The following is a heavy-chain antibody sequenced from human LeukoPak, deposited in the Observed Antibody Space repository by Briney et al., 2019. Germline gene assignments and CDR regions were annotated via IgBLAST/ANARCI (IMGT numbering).Heavy chain of an antibody. Sequence: PSETLSLTCAVYGGSFSGYYWSWIRQPPGKGLEWIGEINHSGSTNYNPSLKSRVTISVDTSKNQFSLKLSSVTAADTAVYYCARGVRYDYWGQGTLVTVSS. CDR3: ARGVRYDY. D-gene: IGHD3-16*02. V-gene: IGHV4-34*01. CDR1: GGSFSGYY. CDR2: INHSGST. J-gene: IGHJ4*02.